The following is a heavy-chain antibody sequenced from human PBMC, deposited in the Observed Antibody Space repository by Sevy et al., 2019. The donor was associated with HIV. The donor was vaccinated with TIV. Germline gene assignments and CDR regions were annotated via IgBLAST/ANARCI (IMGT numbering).Heavy chain of an antibody. CDR3: ARVGVRAGDAFDI. CDR2: ISSSGSTI. D-gene: IGHD6-13*01. V-gene: IGHV3-11*01. CDR1: GFTFSDYY. J-gene: IGHJ3*02. Sequence: GGSLRLSCAASGFTFSDYYMSWIRQAPGKGLEWVSYISSSGSTIYYEDSVKGRFTISRDKAKNSLYLQMNSLRAEDTAVYYCARVGVRAGDAFDIWGQGTMVTVSS.